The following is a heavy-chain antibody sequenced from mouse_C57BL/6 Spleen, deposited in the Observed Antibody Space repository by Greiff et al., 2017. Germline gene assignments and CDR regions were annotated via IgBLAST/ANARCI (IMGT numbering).Heavy chain of an antibody. J-gene: IGHJ3*01. V-gene: IGHV1-50*01. CDR2: IDPSDSYT. CDR3: AGGDVNYPFAY. Sequence: QVQLQQPGAELVKPGASVKLSCKASGYTFTSYWMQWVKQRPGQGLEWIGEIDPSDSYTNYNQKFKGKATLTVDTSSSTAYMQLSSLTSEDSAVYYCAGGDVNYPFAYWGQGTLVTVSA. D-gene: IGHD2-1*01. CDR1: GYTFTSYW.